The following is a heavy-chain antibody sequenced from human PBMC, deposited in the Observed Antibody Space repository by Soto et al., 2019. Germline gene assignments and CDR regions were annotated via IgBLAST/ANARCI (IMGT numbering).Heavy chain of an antibody. CDR3: ARGNSSGIYGY. CDR2: TSYTGST. V-gene: IGHV4-59*12. D-gene: IGHD6-19*01. Sequence: PSETLSLTCLVSGGPITSYHWSWILQFPERGLEWIAYTSYTGSTNYNPSLKSRVTMSVDKSKNQFSLKLSSVTAADTAVYYCARGNSSGIYGYWGQGTLVTVSS. CDR1: GGPITSYH. J-gene: IGHJ4*02.